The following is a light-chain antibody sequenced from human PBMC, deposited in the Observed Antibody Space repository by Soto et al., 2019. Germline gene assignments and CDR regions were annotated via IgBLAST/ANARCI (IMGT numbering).Light chain of an antibody. CDR2: DVS. J-gene: IGLJ2*01. CDR3: CSYAGDLAL. CDR1: SSDVGGYDF. Sequence: QSVLTQPRSVSGSPGQSVTISCTGTSSDVGGYDFVSWYQQHPGKAPKLMISDVSKRPSGVPDRFSGSKSGNTDSLTISGLQAEDEADYYCCSYAGDLALFGGGTKLTVL. V-gene: IGLV2-11*01.